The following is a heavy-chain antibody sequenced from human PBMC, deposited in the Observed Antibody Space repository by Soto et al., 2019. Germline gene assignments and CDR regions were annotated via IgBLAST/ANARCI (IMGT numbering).Heavy chain of an antibody. CDR3: AKNIHSSSSFDY. CDR1: GFTFNNFS. J-gene: IGHJ4*02. Sequence: PGGSLRLSGAATGFTFNNFSINWVRQGPGKGLEWVSGISGGGDATRYADSVKGRFTISRDNAESMVYLDMYSLIPDDTDIYYCAKNIHSSSSFDYCGQGTPLAVSS. D-gene: IGHD6-6*01. CDR2: ISGGGDAT. V-gene: IGHV3-23*01.